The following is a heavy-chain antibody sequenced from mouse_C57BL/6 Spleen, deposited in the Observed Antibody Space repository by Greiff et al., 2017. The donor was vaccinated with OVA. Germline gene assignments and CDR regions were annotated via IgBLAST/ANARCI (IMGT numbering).Heavy chain of an antibody. CDR3: ARQKGVDGYYVYFDY. V-gene: IGHV1-18*01. J-gene: IGHJ2*01. Sequence: EVQLQQSGPELVKPGASVKIPCKASGYTFTDYNMDWVKQSHGKSLEWIGDINPNNGGTIYNQKFKGKATLTVDKSSSTAYMQLSSLTSEDSAVYFCARQKGVDGYYVYFDYWGQGTTLTVSS. D-gene: IGHD2-3*01. CDR1: GYTFTDYN. CDR2: INPNNGGT.